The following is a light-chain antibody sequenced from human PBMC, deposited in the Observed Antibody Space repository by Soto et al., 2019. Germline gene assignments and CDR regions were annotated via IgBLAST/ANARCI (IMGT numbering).Light chain of an antibody. J-gene: IGKJ1*01. CDR1: QSVSRSY. V-gene: IGKV3-20*01. Sequence: EIWLTQSPGTLSWSPGERATLSCGASQSVSRSYLAWYQQKPRHAPRLLIYGASSRATGIPDRLSGSGSGTEFTLTISRMQPEDFAVYYCQQYGTPPVFGQGTQVDIK. CDR3: QQYGTPPV. CDR2: GAS.